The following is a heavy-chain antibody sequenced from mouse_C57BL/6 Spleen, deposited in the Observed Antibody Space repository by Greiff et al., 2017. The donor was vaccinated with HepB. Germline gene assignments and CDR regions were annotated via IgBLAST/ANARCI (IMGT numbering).Heavy chain of an antibody. Sequence: QVQLQQPGAELVRPGSSVKLSCKASGYTFTSYWMHWVKQRPIQGLEWIGNIDPSDSETHYNQKFKDKATLTVDKSSSTAYMQLSSLTSEDSAVYYCAREGVLRLWYFDVWGTGTTVTVSS. V-gene: IGHV1-52*01. D-gene: IGHD1-2*01. CDR2: IDPSDSET. CDR1: GYTFTSYW. J-gene: IGHJ1*03. CDR3: AREGVLRLWYFDV.